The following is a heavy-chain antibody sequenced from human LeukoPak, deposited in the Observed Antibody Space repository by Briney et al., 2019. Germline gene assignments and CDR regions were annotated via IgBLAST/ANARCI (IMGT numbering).Heavy chain of an antibody. D-gene: IGHD4-17*01. CDR1: GGSISSGSYY. J-gene: IGHJ5*02. CDR3: ARVNGDYVYWFDP. V-gene: IGHV4-61*02. Sequence: PSETLSLTCTVSGGSISSGSYYWSWIRQPAGKGLEWIGRIYTSGSTNYNPSLKSRVTISVDTSKNQFSLKLSSVTAADTAVYYCARVNGDYVYWFDPWGQGTLVTVSS. CDR2: IYTSGST.